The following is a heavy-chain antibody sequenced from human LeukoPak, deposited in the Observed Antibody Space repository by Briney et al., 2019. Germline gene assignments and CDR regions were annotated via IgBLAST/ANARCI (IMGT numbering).Heavy chain of an antibody. CDR3: ARAYCGGNCYSRAMDY. D-gene: IGHD2-21*02. V-gene: IGHV3-74*01. CDR2: INDDGRST. Sequence: GGSLRLSCAASGFIFSNYWMHWVRQAPGKGLVWVSRINDDGRSTSYADSVKGRFTTSRDNAKNTLYLQMNSLRAEDTAVYYCARAYCGGNCYSRAMDYWGQGTAVTVSS. CDR1: GFIFSNYW. J-gene: IGHJ4*02.